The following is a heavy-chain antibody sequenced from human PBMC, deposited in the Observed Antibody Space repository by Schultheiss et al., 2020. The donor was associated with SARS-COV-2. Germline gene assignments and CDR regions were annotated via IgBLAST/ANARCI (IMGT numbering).Heavy chain of an antibody. V-gene: IGHV3-74*01. CDR2: INSDGSST. J-gene: IGHJ4*02. Sequence: GESLKISCAASGFTFSSYWMHWVRQAPGKGLVWVSRINSDGSSTSYADSVKGRFTISRDNAKNTLYLQMNSLRAEDTAVYYCARSGSRGLFDYWGQGTLVTVSS. CDR1: GFTFSSYW. CDR3: ARSGSRGLFDY. D-gene: IGHD2-15*01.